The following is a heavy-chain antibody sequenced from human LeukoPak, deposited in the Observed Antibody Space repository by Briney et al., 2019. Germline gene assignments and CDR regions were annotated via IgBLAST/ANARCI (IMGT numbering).Heavy chain of an antibody. CDR1: GFTFSSVW. CDR2: IKSKTDGGTT. J-gene: IGHJ4*02. D-gene: IGHD2-21*01. V-gene: IGHV3-15*01. Sequence: GGSLRLSCAASGFTFSSVWMSWVRQAPGKGLEWVGRIKSKTDGGTTDYAAPVKGKFSISRDDSKNTLYLQMNSLKTEDTAVYYCTTGRHIVVARIDYWGQGTLVTVSS. CDR3: TTGRHIVVARIDY.